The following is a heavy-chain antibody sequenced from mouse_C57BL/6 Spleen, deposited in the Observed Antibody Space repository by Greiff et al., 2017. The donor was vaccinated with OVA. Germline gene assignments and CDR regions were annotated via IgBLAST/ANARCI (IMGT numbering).Heavy chain of an antibody. CDR1: GFTFSDYG. CDR2: ISNLAYSI. Sequence: DVMLVESGGGLVQPGGSLKLSCAASGFTFSDYGMAWVRQAPRKGPEWVAFISNLAYSIYYADTVTGRFTISRENAKNTLYLEMSSLRSEDTAMYYCARPDGYYGFAYWGQGTLVTVSA. V-gene: IGHV5-15*01. J-gene: IGHJ3*01. D-gene: IGHD2-3*01. CDR3: ARPDGYYGFAY.